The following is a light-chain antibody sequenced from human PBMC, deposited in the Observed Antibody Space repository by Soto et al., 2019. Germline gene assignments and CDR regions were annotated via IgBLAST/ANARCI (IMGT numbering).Light chain of an antibody. CDR3: CSFADTNTLI. CDR2: DVT. Sequence: QSALTQPRSVSGSPGQSVTISCTGSSSDVGGYNYVSWYQQQPGKAPKLLIYDVTIRTSGVSARFSGSKSGNTASLTISGLQAEDDADYYCCSFADTNTLIFGGGTKLTVL. CDR1: SSDVGGYNY. J-gene: IGLJ2*01. V-gene: IGLV2-11*01.